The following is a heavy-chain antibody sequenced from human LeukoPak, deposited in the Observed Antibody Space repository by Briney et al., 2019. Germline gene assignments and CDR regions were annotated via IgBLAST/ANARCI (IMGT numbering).Heavy chain of an antibody. Sequence: SETLSLTCTVSGGSISSRYWSWIRQPPGKGLEWIAYLLDSVNTKDNPSLNSRLTLSADTSKNQFSLRLSSVTAADTAVYYCATIKRGSIYGYFDFRGQGIKVTVSS. CDR1: GGSISSRY. J-gene: IGHJ4*02. CDR3: ATIKRGSIYGYFDF. V-gene: IGHV4-59*11. CDR2: LLDSVNT. D-gene: IGHD5-18*01.